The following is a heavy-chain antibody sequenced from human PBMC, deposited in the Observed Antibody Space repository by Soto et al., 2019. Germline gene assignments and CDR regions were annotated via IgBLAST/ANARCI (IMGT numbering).Heavy chain of an antibody. CDR1: GFTFSSYA. V-gene: IGHV3-23*01. D-gene: IGHD1-26*01. J-gene: IGHJ4*02. CDR2: ISGSGGST. CDR3: ARRGSGSYYDY. Sequence: EVQLLESGGGLVQPGGSLRLSCAASGFTFSSYAMRWFRQSPVKGLEWVSAISGSGGSTYYADSVKGRFTISRDNSKNTLYLQMNSLRAEDTGVYYCARRGSGSYYDYWGQGTLVTVSS.